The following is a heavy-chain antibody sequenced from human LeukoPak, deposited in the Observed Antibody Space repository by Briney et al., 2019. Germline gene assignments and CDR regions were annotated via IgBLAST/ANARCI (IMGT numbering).Heavy chain of an antibody. CDR1: GFTVSSNY. Sequence: PGGSLRLSCAASGFTVSSNYMNWVRQAPGKGLEWVSVIYSGGSTYYADSVKGRFTISRDNSKNTLYLQMNSLRGEDTAVYYCARDGMPGYGMDVWGQGTTVTVSS. V-gene: IGHV3-66*01. J-gene: IGHJ6*02. D-gene: IGHD1-26*01. CDR3: ARDGMPGYGMDV. CDR2: IYSGGST.